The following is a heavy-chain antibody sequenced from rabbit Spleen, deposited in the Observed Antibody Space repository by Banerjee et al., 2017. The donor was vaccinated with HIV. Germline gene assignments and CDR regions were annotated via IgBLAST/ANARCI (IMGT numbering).Heavy chain of an antibody. CDR1: GFDLSAYG. V-gene: IGHV1S47*01. J-gene: IGHJ4*01. D-gene: IGHD1-1*01. CDR2: IDPIFSTT. CDR3: VRDYRFYFNL. Sequence: QEQLVESGGGLVQPAGTLTLTCTASGFDLSAYGMSWVRQAPGKGLEWIGYIDPIFSTTHYANWVNGRFSISSHNAQNTLYLQLNSLTAADTATYFCVRDYRFYFNLWGPGTLVTVS.